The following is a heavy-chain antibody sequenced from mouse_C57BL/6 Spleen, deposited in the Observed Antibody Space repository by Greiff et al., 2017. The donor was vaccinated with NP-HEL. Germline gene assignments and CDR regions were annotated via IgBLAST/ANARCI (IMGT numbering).Heavy chain of an antibody. Sequence: QVQLQQPGAELVRPGTSVKLSCKASGYTFTSYWMHWVKQRPGQGLEWIGVIDPSDSYTNYNQKFKGKATLTVDTSSSTAYMQLSSLTSEDSAVYYCAREKRGSNPYYFDYWGQGTTLTVSS. CDR3: AREKRGSNPYYFDY. CDR1: GYTFTSYW. J-gene: IGHJ2*01. V-gene: IGHV1-59*01. CDR2: IDPSDSYT. D-gene: IGHD2-5*01.